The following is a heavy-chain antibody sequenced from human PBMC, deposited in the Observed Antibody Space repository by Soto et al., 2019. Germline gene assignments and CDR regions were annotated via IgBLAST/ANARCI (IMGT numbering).Heavy chain of an antibody. CDR3: ARGKGYDSSGYYYSYLAWFDP. Sequence: SETLSLTCTVSGGSISSYYWSWIRQPPGKGLEWIGYIYYSGSTNYNPSLKSRVTISVDTSKNQFSLKLSSVTAADTAVYYCARGKGYDSSGYYYSYLAWFDPWGQGTLVTVSS. V-gene: IGHV4-59*01. CDR2: IYYSGST. CDR1: GGSISSYY. J-gene: IGHJ5*02. D-gene: IGHD3-22*01.